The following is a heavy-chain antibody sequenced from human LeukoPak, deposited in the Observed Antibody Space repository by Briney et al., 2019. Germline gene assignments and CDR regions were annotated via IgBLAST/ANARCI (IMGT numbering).Heavy chain of an antibody. CDR2: IYYSGST. V-gene: IGHV4-59*01. D-gene: IGHD2-21*01. J-gene: IGHJ3*02. CDR1: GGSISSYY. Sequence: PSETLSLTCTVSGGSISSYYWSWIRQPPGKGLEWIGYIYYSGSTNYNPSLKSRVTISVDTSKNQFSLKLSSVTAADTAVYYCAKDPVVATPDDAFDIWGQGTMVTVSS. CDR3: AKDPVVATPDDAFDI.